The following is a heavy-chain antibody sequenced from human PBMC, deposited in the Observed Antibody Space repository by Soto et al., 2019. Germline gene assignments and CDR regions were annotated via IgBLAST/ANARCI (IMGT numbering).Heavy chain of an antibody. V-gene: IGHV4-30-4*01. CDR2: IYYSGST. D-gene: IGHD2-21*02. CDR3: ARAVCGGDCYHYYYYGMDV. CDR1: GGSISSGDYY. J-gene: IGHJ6*02. Sequence: TLSLTCTVSGGSISSGDYYWSWIRQPPGKGLEWIGYIYYSGSTYYNPSLKSRVTISVDTSKNQFSLKLSSVTAADTAVYYCARAVCGGDCYHYYYYGMDVWGQGTTVTVSS.